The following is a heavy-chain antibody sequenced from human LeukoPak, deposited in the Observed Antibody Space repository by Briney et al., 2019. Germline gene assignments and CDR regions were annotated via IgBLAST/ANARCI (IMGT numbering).Heavy chain of an antibody. CDR1: GYIFNSYW. D-gene: IGHD2-15*01. Sequence: GESLKISRKGSGYIFNSYWLGRVRQVPGKGLEGMGVIYSEDSDHIHRPSFQAQATISADKSISTAYLQWSSLKASDTAMYYCARSSWGYCSGGSCLLYYFDYWGQGTLVTVSS. CDR3: ARSSWGYCSGGSCLLYYFDY. J-gene: IGHJ4*02. CDR2: IYSEDSDH. V-gene: IGHV5-51*01.